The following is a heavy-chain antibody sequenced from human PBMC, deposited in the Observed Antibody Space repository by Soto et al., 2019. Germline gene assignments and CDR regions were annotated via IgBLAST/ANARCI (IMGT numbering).Heavy chain of an antibody. V-gene: IGHV3-30-3*01. CDR2: ISYDGSNK. Sequence: LRLSCAASGLTFSSYAMHWVRQAPGKGLEWVAVISYDGSNKYYADSVKGRFTISRDNSKNTLYLQMNSLRAEDTAVYYCASPLALAARPDYYYGMDVWGQGXTVTVSS. D-gene: IGHD6-6*01. CDR1: GLTFSSYA. J-gene: IGHJ6*02. CDR3: ASPLALAARPDYYYGMDV.